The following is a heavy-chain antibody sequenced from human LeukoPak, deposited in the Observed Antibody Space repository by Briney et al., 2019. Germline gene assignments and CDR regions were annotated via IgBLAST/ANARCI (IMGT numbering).Heavy chain of an antibody. J-gene: IGHJ4*02. D-gene: IGHD3-22*01. CDR3: ARESSGYRFDY. CDR1: GFTVSSNY. V-gene: IGHV3-66*01. CDR2: IYSGGST. Sequence: GGSLRLSCAASGFTVSSNYMSWVRQAPGKGLEWVSVIYSGGSTYYADSVKGRFTISRDNSKNTLYLQMNSLRAEDTAVYYCARESSGYRFDYWGQGTLVTVSS.